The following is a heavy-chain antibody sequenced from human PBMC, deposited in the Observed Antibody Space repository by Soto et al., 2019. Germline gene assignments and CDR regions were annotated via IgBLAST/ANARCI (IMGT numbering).Heavy chain of an antibody. J-gene: IGHJ6*02. CDR1: GFTFSGYW. V-gene: IGHV3-7*01. Sequence: GGSLRLSCAASGFTFSGYWMSWVRQAPGKGLEWVANIKQGGSEKHYVDSVKGRFTISRDDARNSLYLQMNSLRVEDTAVYYCAREEREEGGMDVWGQGTTVTVSS. CDR3: AREEREEGGMDV. CDR2: IKQGGSEK.